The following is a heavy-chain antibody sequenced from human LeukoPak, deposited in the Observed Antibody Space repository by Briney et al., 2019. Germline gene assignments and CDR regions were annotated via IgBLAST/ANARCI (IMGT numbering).Heavy chain of an antibody. CDR1: GYTFTSYY. CDR3: ARGSIVGATFDYFDY. Sequence: ASVKVSCKASGYTFTSYYMHWVRQAPGQGLEWMGIINPSGGSTSYAQKFQGRVTTTRDMSTSTVYMELSSLRSDDTAVYYCARGSIVGATFDYFDYWGQGTLVTVSS. V-gene: IGHV1-46*01. D-gene: IGHD1-26*01. J-gene: IGHJ4*02. CDR2: INPSGGST.